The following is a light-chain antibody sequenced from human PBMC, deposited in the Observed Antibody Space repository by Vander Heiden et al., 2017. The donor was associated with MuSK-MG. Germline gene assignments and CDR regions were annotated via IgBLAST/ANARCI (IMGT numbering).Light chain of an antibody. CDR3: QQYNNWPPWT. J-gene: IGKJ1*01. CDR1: QSVSSH. V-gene: IGKV3-15*01. Sequence: EMVMTQSTATPSVSHGDRATLPCRPSQSVSSHLAWYKQKPGQAPRLLIYGASTRAASIPARISGSGSWTEFTLTISSRQSEDFAVYYCQQYNNWPPWTFGQGTKVEIK. CDR2: GAS.